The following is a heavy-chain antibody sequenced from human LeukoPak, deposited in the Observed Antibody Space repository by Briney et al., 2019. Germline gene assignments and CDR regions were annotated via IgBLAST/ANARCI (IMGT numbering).Heavy chain of an antibody. V-gene: IGHV3-23*01. Sequence: GGSLRLSCAASGFTFSNFAMTWVRQAPGKGLEWVSAISGGDSNTYYADSVKGRFTIPRDNSQNTLYLQLNSLRADDTAVYYCAKETAVAARLIDYWGQGTLVTVSS. D-gene: IGHD6-6*01. J-gene: IGHJ4*02. CDR1: GFTFSNFA. CDR2: ISGGDSNT. CDR3: AKETAVAARLIDY.